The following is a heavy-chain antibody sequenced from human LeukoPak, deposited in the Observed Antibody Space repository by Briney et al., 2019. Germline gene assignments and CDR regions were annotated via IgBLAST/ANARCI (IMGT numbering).Heavy chain of an antibody. CDR3: ARGFRYCSSTSCYIAPYYYYYMDV. D-gene: IGHD2-2*02. CDR2: IIPIFGTA. CDR1: GGSFSSYA. V-gene: IGHV1-69*13. Sequence: ASVKVSCKASGGSFSSYAISWVRQAPGQGLEWMRGIIPIFGTANYAQKFQGRVTITADESTSTAYMELSSLRSEDTAVYYCARGFRYCSSTSCYIAPYYYYYMDVWGKGTTVTVSS. J-gene: IGHJ6*03.